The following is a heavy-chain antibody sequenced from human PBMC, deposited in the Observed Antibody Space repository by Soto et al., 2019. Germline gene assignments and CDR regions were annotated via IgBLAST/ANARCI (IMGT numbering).Heavy chain of an antibody. D-gene: IGHD2-15*01. CDR1: GGKFGGLD. J-gene: IGHJ5*02. V-gene: IGHV4-34*01. Sequence: LSYAVVGGKFGGLDGRCIRKPHRKGLEWIGEINHSGSTNYNPSLKSRVTISVDTSKNQFSLKLSSVTAADTAVYYCARGSLRYCSGGSCYKDHPGWFDPWGQGTLVTVSS. CDR3: ARGSLRYCSGGSCYKDHPGWFDP. CDR2: INHSGST.